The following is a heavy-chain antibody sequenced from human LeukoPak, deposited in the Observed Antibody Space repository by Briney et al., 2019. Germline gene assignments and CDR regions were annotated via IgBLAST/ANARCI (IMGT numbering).Heavy chain of an antibody. CDR3: ARQGHYYDSSGYSDY. D-gene: IGHD3-22*01. CDR1: GYRFTDYW. V-gene: IGHV5-51*01. J-gene: IGHJ4*02. Sequence: GESLKISCKGSGYRFTDYWIGWVRQMPGKGLEWMGIIYPGDSDTRYSPSFQGQVTISVDKSISTAHLQWSSLKASDTAMYYCARQGHYYDSSGYSDYWGQGTLVTVSS. CDR2: IYPGDSDT.